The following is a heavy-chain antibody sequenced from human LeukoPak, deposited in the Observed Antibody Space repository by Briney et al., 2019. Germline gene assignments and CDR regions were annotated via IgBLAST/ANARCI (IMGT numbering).Heavy chain of an antibody. D-gene: IGHD3-16*01. Sequence: SETLSLTCTVSGGSISSYYWSRIRQPPGKGLEWMGNIYYSGSTNYNSSLKSRVTISVDTSKNQISLKLRSVTAADTAVYYCARKGVSDLYYFDSWGQGTLVTVSS. CDR1: GGSISSYY. CDR3: ARKGVSDLYYFDS. CDR2: IYYSGST. V-gene: IGHV4-59*08. J-gene: IGHJ4*02.